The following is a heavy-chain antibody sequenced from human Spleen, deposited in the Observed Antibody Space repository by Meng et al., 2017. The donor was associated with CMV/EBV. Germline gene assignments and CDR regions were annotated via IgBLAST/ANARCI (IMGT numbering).Heavy chain of an antibody. CDR1: GYSFTSYG. D-gene: IGHD3-16*01. CDR3: ARDRGGAPDWSDL. CDR2: ISGYNGNT. Sequence: QDQLVQSGGEVRKPGASGKVLGKASGYSFTSYGISWVRQAAGQGRGWMGWISGYNGNTNYALKIQGRVTMTTDTSTGTAYMELRSLRSDDTSVYYCARDRGGAPDWSDLWRQGTLVTVSS. J-gene: IGHJ5*02. V-gene: IGHV1-18*01.